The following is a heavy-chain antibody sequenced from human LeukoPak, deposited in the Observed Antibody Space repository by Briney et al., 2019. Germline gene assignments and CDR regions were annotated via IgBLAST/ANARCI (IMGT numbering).Heavy chain of an antibody. J-gene: IGHJ4*02. V-gene: IGHV4-61*02. D-gene: IGHD2-8*01. Sequence: SETLSLTCTVSGGSISSGSYYWSWIQQPAGKGLEWIGRIYTSGSTNYNPSLKSRVTISVDTSKNQFSLKLSSVTAADTAVYYCARSRLMVYAAQVWGQGTLVTVSS. CDR2: IYTSGST. CDR1: GGSISSGSYY. CDR3: ARSRLMVYAAQV.